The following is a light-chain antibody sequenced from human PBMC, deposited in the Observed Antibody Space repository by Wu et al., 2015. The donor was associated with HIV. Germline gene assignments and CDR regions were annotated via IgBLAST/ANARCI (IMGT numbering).Light chain of an antibody. V-gene: IGKV1-5*03. CDR1: QSINDY. CDR3: QQYNSYRT. J-gene: IGKJ1*01. CDR2: KAS. Sequence: DIQMTQSPSTLSASVGDRVTITCRASQSINDYLAWYQQKPGKAPKLLIYKASTLQSGVPSRFSGSGSGTEFTLTISSLQPDDFATYYCQQYNSYRTFGQGTKGGDQT.